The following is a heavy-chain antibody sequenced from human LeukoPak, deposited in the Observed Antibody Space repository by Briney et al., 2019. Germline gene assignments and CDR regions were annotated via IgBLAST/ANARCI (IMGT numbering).Heavy chain of an antibody. V-gene: IGHV7-4-1*01. Sequence: ASVKVSCKASGYTFTSYAMNWVRQAPGQGLEWMGWINTNTGNPTYAQGFTGRFVFSLDTSVSTAYLQIGSLKAEDTAVYYCAREEIIFGVVIHYYYYGMDVWGQGTTVTVSS. J-gene: IGHJ6*02. CDR2: INTNTGNP. D-gene: IGHD3-3*01. CDR3: AREEIIFGVVIHYYYYGMDV. CDR1: GYTFTSYA.